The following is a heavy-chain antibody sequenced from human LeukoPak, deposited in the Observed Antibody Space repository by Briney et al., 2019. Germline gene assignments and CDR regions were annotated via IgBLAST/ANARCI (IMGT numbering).Heavy chain of an antibody. J-gene: IGHJ4*02. CDR2: IKQDGSEK. V-gene: IGHV3-7*01. D-gene: IGHD3-3*01. CDR3: AREGNYDFWSGPFDY. CDR1: GFTFSSYW. Sequence: GGSLRLSCAASGFTFSSYWMSWVRQAPGKGLEWVANIKQDGSEKYYVNSVKGRFTISRDNAKNSLYLQMNSLRAEDTAVYYCAREGNYDFWSGPFDYWGQGTLVTVSS.